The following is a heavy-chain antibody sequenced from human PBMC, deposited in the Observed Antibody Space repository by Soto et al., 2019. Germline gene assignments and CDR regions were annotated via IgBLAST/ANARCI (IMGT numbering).Heavy chain of an antibody. D-gene: IGHD2-15*01. CDR3: AKRRGAGGHFDY. J-gene: IGHJ4*02. Sequence: GGSLRLSCSASGFTFSSYAMGWVRQGPGKGLEWVAVVSIGGSTHYADSVRGRFTISRDNSKNTLSLQMNSLTAEDTAVYFCAKRRGAGGHFDYWGQGALVTVSS. CDR2: VSIGGST. V-gene: IGHV3-23*01. CDR1: GFTFSSYA.